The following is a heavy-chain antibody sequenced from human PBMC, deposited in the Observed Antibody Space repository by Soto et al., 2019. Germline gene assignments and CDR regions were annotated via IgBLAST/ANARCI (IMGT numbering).Heavy chain of an antibody. D-gene: IGHD6-6*01. CDR1: GYTFTGYY. J-gene: IGHJ4*02. CDR3: ARGGSSSLDY. CDR2: INPNSGGT. Sequence: QVQLVQSGAEVKKPGAAVKVSCKASGYTFTGYYMHWVRQAPGQGPEWMGWINPNSGGTTYAQKFQGRVTVTRDTSISTAYMEVSSLRSDDTAVYYCARGGSSSLDYWGQGNLVTVSS. V-gene: IGHV1-2*02.